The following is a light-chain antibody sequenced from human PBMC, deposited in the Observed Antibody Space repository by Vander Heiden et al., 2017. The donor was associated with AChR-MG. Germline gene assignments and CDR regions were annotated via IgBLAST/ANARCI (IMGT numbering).Light chain of an antibody. CDR1: PGPVTRGHY. CDR2: DTS. J-gene: IGLJ2*01. CDR3: LVSYTGARRVV. V-gene: IGLV7-46*01. Sequence: QAVVTPESSLTVSPGGTVTLTCDSSPGPVTRGHYPSWIQQKPGQAPRTLIFDTSNRHSWTPARFSGSLLGGKAALTLSGAQPEDEANYYCLVSYTGARRVVFGGGTRLTVL.